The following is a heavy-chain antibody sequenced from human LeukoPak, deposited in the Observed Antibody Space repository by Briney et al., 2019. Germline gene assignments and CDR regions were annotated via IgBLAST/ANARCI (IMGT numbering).Heavy chain of an antibody. CDR2: INPNSGGT. CDR1: GYTFTSYY. D-gene: IGHD6-13*01. Sequence: ASVKVSCKASGYTFTSYYIHWVRQAPGQGLEWMGWINPNSGGTNYAQKFQGRVTMTRDMSISTAYMELSRLRSDDTAVYYCARGGDSSSWFTSPDYWGQGTLVTVSS. CDR3: ARGGDSSSWFTSPDY. V-gene: IGHV1-2*02. J-gene: IGHJ4*02.